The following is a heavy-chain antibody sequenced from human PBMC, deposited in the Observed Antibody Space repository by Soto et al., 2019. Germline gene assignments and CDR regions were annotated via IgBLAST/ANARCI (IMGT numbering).Heavy chain of an antibody. CDR3: AKDASCYSCGA. J-gene: IGHJ4*02. V-gene: IGHV4-39*01. CDR2: IRYGGST. Sequence: QLQLQESGPGLVKPSETLSLTCAVSGGSISSSNFYWGWFRQPPGKGLVWIGSIRYGGSTYYSPPLDSRVTISVDTSKNQFSLNVSSVTAADTAVYYCAKDASCYSCGAWGQGALVTVSS. CDR1: GGSISSSNFY. D-gene: IGHD2-15*01.